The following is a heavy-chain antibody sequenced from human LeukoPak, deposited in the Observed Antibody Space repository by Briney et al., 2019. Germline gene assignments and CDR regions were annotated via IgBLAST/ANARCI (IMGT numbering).Heavy chain of an antibody. V-gene: IGHV1-69*05. Sequence: GSSVKVSCKAPGGTFSSYAISWVRQAPGQGLEWMGGITPIFGTANYAQKFQGRVTITTDESTSTAYMELSSLRSEDTAVYYCARDGMEPRYYFDYWGQGTLVTVSS. CDR3: ARDGMEPRYYFDY. CDR2: ITPIFGTA. D-gene: IGHD1-14*01. CDR1: GGTFSSYA. J-gene: IGHJ4*02.